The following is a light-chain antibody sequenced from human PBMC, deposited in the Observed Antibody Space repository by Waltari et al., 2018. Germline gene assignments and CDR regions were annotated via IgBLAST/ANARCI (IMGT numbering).Light chain of an antibody. V-gene: IGLV2-14*03. Sequence: QSALTQPASVSGSPGQSITIDCAGTSSDIGGYNYVAWYQQHPGRVPKPLIYDFDNRPSGSSDRFAGSKSGNAASLTISGLQAEDEADYFCSSYTDSRTGVFGGGTKLTVL. J-gene: IGLJ3*02. CDR2: DFD. CDR3: SSYTDSRTGV. CDR1: SSDIGGYNY.